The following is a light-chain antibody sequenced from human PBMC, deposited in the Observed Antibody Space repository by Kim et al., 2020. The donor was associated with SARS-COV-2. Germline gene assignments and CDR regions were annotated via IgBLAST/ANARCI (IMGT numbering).Light chain of an antibody. CDR3: QTWDSITVV. CDR2: QDT. CDR1: KLGDKY. J-gene: IGLJ2*01. Sequence: SYELTQPPSVSVSPGQTASITCSGDKLGDKYACWYQQKPGQSPVLVIYQDTKRPSGIPERFSGSNPGNTATLTISGTQAMDEADYYCQTWDSITVVFGGGTQLTVL. V-gene: IGLV3-1*01.